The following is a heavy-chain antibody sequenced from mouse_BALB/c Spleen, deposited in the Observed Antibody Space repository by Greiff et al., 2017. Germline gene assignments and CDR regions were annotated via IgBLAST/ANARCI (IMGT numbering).Heavy chain of an antibody. CDR1: GYSITSDYA. CDR2: ISYSGST. Sequence: DVQLQESGPGLVKPSQSLSLTCTVTGYSITSDYAWNWIRQFPGNKLEWRGYISYSGSTSYNPSLKSRISITRDTSKNQFFLQLNSVTTEDTATYYYARDWFYAMDYWGQGTSVTVSS. J-gene: IGHJ4*01. V-gene: IGHV3-2*02. CDR3: ARDWFYAMDY. D-gene: IGHD2-2*01.